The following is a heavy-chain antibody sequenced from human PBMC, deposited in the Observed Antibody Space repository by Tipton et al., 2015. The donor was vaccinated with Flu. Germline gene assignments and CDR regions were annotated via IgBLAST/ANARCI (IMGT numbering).Heavy chain of an antibody. CDR2: FYTSGNT. Sequence: TLSLTCTVSGVSISGGSFYWSWIRQPAGKGLEWLGHFYTSGNTNYSPSLKSRITISVDTSKNQFSLKLSSVTAADTAVYYCVREDSSSWYVSRWFDPWGQGALVTVSS. J-gene: IGHJ5*02. CDR3: VREDSSSWYVSRWFDP. CDR1: GVSISGGSFY. D-gene: IGHD6-13*01. V-gene: IGHV4-61*09.